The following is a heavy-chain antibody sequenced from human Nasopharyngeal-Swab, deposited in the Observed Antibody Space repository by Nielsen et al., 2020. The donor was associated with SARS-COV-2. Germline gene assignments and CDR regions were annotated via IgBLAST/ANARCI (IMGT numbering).Heavy chain of an antibody. CDR3: AKDRYCSGGACYFSGFDY. J-gene: IGHJ4*02. CDR2: VSGSGGTT. D-gene: IGHD2-15*01. Sequence: WIRQPPGKGLEWVSGVSGSGGTTKYADSVKGRFTISRDNSKNKLYLQTHSLRVEDTAVYYCAKDRYCSGGACYFSGFDYWGLGTLVTVSS. V-gene: IGHV3-23*01.